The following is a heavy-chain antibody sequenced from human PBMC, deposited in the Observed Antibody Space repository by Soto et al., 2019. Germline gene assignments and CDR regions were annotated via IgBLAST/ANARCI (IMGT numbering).Heavy chain of an antibody. CDR2: IYYSGST. D-gene: IGHD4-17*01. CDR1: GGSISSSSYY. Sequence: PSETLSLTCTVSGGSISSSSYYWGWIRQPPGKGLEWIGSIYYSGSTNYNHSLKSRVTISVDTSKNQFSLKLSSVTAADTAVYYCSRTLLSVTTDYYYYMDVWGKGTTVTVSS. J-gene: IGHJ6*03. V-gene: IGHV4-39*07. CDR3: SRTLLSVTTDYYYYMDV.